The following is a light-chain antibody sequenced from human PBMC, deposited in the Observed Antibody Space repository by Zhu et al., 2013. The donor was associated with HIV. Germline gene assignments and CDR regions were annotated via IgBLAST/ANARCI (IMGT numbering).Light chain of an antibody. V-gene: IGKV1-5*01. Sequence: DIQMTQSPSTLSASVGDRVTITCRASQSISSWLAWYQQRPGKAPKLLIYDASTLGSGVPSRFSGSGSGTDFTFTISSLQPEDIATYYCQQYDNLRFTFGPGTKVXSN. CDR1: QSISSW. CDR3: QQYDNLRFT. J-gene: IGKJ3*01. CDR2: DAS.